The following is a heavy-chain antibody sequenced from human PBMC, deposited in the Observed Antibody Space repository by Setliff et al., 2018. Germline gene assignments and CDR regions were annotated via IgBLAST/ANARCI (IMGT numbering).Heavy chain of an antibody. J-gene: IGHJ6*02. V-gene: IGHV3-30-3*01. Sequence: GGSLRLSCAASGFTFSSYAMHWVRQAPGKGLEWVAVISYDGSNKYYADSVKGRFTISRDNSKNTLYLQMNSLRAEDTAVYYCARDRVDMKSGPEKYYYDSSGYSLYYYYYGMDVWGQGTTVTVSS. CDR1: GFTFSSYA. CDR3: ARDRVDMKSGPEKYYYDSSGYSLYYYYYGMDV. CDR2: ISYDGSNK. D-gene: IGHD3-22*01.